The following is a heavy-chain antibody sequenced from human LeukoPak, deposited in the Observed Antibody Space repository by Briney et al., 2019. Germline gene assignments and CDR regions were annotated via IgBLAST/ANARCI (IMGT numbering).Heavy chain of an antibody. CDR1: GFTFSLYA. CDR3: TKDIRSSWYYFQD. V-gene: IGHV3-23*01. J-gene: IGHJ1*01. CDR2: ISGSGDRT. D-gene: IGHD6-13*01. Sequence: PGGSLRLSCAASGFTFSLYAMTWVRQAPGKGLEWVSTISGSGDRTYYADSVKGRFTISRDNSKNTLHVQMNSLRAEDTAVYYCTKDIRSSWYYFQDWGQSTLVTVSS.